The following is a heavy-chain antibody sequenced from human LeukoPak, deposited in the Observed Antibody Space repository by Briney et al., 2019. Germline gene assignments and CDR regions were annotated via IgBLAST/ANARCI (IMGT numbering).Heavy chain of an antibody. J-gene: IGHJ3*01. Sequence: GGSLRLSCAASGFDFSSYAMTWVRQAPGKGLEWVSSIRGGGDGASYTDSVKGRFTVSRDNSKNTLYLQLTSLRAEDTAIYYCGRDPNGNYVGAFDFWGQGTLVTVSS. CDR3: GRDPNGNYVGAFDF. V-gene: IGHV3-23*01. D-gene: IGHD4-17*01. CDR2: IRGGGDGA. CDR1: GFDFSSYA.